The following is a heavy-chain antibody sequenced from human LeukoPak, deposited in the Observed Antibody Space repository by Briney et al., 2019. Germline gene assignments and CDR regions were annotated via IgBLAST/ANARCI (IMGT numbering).Heavy chain of an antibody. V-gene: IGHV1-69*13. D-gene: IGHD3-3*01. CDR3: AKHAWSGYYCLDY. CDR1: GGTFSSYA. CDR2: IIPIFGTT. Sequence: SVKVSCKASGGTFSSYAISWVRQAPGQGLEWMGGIIPIFGTTNYAQKFQGRVTITADESTSTAYMELSSLRSEDTAVYYCAKHAWSGYYCLDYWGQGTLVTVSS. J-gene: IGHJ4*02.